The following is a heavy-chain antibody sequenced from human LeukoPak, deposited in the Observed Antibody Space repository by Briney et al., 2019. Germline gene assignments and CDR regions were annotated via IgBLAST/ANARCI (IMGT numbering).Heavy chain of an antibody. D-gene: IGHD3-22*01. J-gene: IGHJ3*02. V-gene: IGHV3-11*04. CDR2: ISSSGSTI. CDR1: GFTFRYYY. CDR3: ARDRGFNHAVDI. Sequence: KPGGSLRLSCAASGFTFRYYYMSWIRQAPGKGLEWVSYISSSGSTIYYEDSVKGRFTISRDNAKNSVYLQMNSLRAEDTAVYYCARDRGFNHAVDIWGQGTMVTISS.